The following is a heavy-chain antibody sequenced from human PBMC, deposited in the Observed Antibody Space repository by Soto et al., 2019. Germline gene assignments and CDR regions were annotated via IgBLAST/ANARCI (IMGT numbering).Heavy chain of an antibody. V-gene: IGHV3-7*01. J-gene: IGHJ3*02. D-gene: IGHD2-15*01. CDR2: IKADGSEK. CDR1: GFIFGAFW. CDR3: VRGGPERRGISADDAFDI. Sequence: GGSLRLSCAASGFIFGAFWMTWVRQAPGKGLEWVANIKADGSEKYYVAYVKGRFNISRHNAKNSLDIKINDIRAEDTAVYFCVRGGPERRGISADDAFDIWGQGTLVTVSS.